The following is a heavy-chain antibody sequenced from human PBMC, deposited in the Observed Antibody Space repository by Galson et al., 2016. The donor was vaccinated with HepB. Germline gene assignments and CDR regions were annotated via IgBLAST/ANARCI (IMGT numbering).Heavy chain of an antibody. D-gene: IGHD5-24*01. CDR1: GDSVTSDITT. CDR3: TRGYMQNGMNV. V-gene: IGHV6-1*01. J-gene: IGHJ6*02. Sequence: CAISGDSVTSDITTWNWIRQSPSRGLEWLGRTYYRSKWFNDYADSVKSRITVTSDTSKNQFSLQLDSVTPDDTATYFCTRGYMQNGMNVWGQGTTVTV. CDR2: TYYRSKWFN.